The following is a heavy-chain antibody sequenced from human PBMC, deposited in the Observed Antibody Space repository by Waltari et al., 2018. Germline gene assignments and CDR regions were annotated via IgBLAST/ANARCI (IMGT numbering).Heavy chain of an antibody. CDR2: ISSSGSTI. V-gene: IGHV3-48*03. CDR1: GFTFSSYE. CDR3: ARVPAAGTWYFQH. D-gene: IGHD6-19*01. Sequence: EVQLVESGGGLVQPGGSLRLSCAASGFTFSSYEMNWVRQAPGKGLEGVSYISSSGSTIYYADSVKGRFTISRDNAKNSLYLQMNSLRAEDTAVYYCARVPAAGTWYFQHWGQGTLVTVSS. J-gene: IGHJ1*01.